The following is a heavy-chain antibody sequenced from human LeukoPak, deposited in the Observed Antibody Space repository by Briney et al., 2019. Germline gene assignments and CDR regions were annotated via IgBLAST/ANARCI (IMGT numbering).Heavy chain of an antibody. CDR1: GFTFSSYA. D-gene: IGHD3-16*02. CDR3: AKWTTFGGVIVLGSLNYYFDY. V-gene: IGHV3-23*01. CDR2: ISGSGGST. J-gene: IGHJ4*02. Sequence: GVLRLSCAASGFTFSSYAMSWVRQAPGKGLEWVSAISGSGGSTYYADSVKGRFTISRDNSKNTLYLQMNSLRAEDTAVYCCAKWTTFGGVIVLGSLNYYFDYWGQGTLVTVSS.